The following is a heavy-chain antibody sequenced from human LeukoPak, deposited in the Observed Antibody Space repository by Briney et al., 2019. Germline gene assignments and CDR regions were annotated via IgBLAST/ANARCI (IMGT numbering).Heavy chain of an antibody. CDR3: ARREGYYFDH. CDR1: GYSFNSYW. Sequence: GESLKISCKSSGYSFNSYWIGWVRQMPGKGLEWMGIIYPDDSGSRYSPSFQGQVTISADKSISTAYLQWNSLKASDTAMYCCARREGYYFDHWGQGTLVTVSS. J-gene: IGHJ4*02. D-gene: IGHD1-26*01. CDR2: IYPDDSGS. V-gene: IGHV5-51*01.